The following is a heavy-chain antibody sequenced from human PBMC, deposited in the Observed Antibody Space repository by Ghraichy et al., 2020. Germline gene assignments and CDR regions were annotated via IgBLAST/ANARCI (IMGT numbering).Heavy chain of an antibody. J-gene: IGHJ4*02. CDR3: TRLINGYIDY. CDR1: GFTFSTYS. CDR2: IRSDSSYI. D-gene: IGHD2-8*01. V-gene: IGHV3-21*01. Sequence: GSLRLSCAASGFTFSTYSMKWVRQAPGKGLEWVSSIRSDSSYIFYADSVKGRFTMSRDNAKNSLYLQMNSLRAEDTAVYYCTRLINGYIDYWGQGTLVTVSS.